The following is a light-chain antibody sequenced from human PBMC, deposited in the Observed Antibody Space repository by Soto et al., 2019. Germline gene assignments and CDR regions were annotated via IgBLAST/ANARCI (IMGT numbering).Light chain of an antibody. CDR2: DVS. Sequence: QSVLTQPASVSGSPGQSIAISCTGTSSDVGGYNYVSWYQHHPGKAPKLMIYDVSNRPSGVSNRFSGSKSGNTASLTISGLQAEDEADYYCSSYTTSSTPLYVFGTGTKLTV. V-gene: IGLV2-14*03. J-gene: IGLJ1*01. CDR1: SSDVGGYNY. CDR3: SSYTTSSTPLYV.